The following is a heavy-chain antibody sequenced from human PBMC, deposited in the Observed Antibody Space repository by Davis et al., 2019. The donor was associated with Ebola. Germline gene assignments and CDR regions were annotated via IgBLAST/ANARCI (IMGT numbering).Heavy chain of an antibody. CDR3: ARDLPPVGARHYYYYYMDV. D-gene: IGHD1-26*01. V-gene: IGHV1-24*01. CDR2: FDPEDGET. J-gene: IGHJ6*03. CDR1: GYTLTELS. Sequence: ASVKVSCKVSGYTLTELSMHWVRQAPGKGLEWMGGFDPEDGETIYAQKFQGRVTMTEDTSTDTAYMELSRLRSDDTAVYYCARDLPPVGARHYYYYYMDVWGKGTTVTVSS.